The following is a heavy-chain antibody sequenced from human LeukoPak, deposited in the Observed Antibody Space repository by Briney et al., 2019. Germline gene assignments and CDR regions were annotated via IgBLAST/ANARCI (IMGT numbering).Heavy chain of an antibody. Sequence: SETLSLTCTVSGGSISSYYWSWIRQPPGKGLEWIGYIYYSGSTNYNPSLKSRVTISVDTSKNQFSLKLSSVTAADTAVYYCARERHYYGSGSTYWYFDLWGRGTLVTVSS. CDR3: ARERHYYGSGSTYWYFDL. CDR2: IYYSGST. J-gene: IGHJ2*01. V-gene: IGHV4-59*01. CDR1: GGSISSYY. D-gene: IGHD3-10*01.